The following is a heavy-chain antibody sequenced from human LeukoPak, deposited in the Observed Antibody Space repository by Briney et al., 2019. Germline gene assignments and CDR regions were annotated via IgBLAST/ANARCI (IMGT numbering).Heavy chain of an antibody. CDR3: ARAYSSSWYFDY. CDR2: IIPILGIA. V-gene: IGHV1-69*04. Sequence: SVKVSCKASGGTFSSYAISWVRQAPGQGREWMGRIIPILGIANYAQKFQGRVTITADKSTSTAYMELSSLRSEDRAVYYCARAYSSSWYFDYWGQGTLVTVSS. CDR1: GGTFSSYA. D-gene: IGHD6-13*01. J-gene: IGHJ4*02.